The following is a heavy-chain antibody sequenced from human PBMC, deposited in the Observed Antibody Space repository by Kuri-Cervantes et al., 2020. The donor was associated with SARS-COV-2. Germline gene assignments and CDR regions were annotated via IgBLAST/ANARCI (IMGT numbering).Heavy chain of an antibody. V-gene: IGHV3-23*01. J-gene: IGHJ4*02. D-gene: IGHD3-22*01. CDR2: ISGTGGST. Sequence: GGSLRLSCAASGFSFNSYAMNWVRQAPGKGLEWVSTISGTGGSTYYADSVKGRFTISRDKSGNTLYLQMSSLRAEDTAIYYCAKDKGSPRGWGTMIKGYFDYWGQGTLVTVSS. CDR3: AKDKGSPRGWGTMIKGYFDY. CDR1: GFSFNSYA.